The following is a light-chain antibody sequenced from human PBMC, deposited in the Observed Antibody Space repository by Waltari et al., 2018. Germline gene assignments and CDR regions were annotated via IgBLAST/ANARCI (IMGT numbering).Light chain of an antibody. Sequence: QSVLTQPPSASGTPGQRVTISCSGGISNIGINSVNWYQHLPGMAPKLLVDRNDQRPAWVPDRFSGSKSGTSASLAISGLQSEDEADYYCAAWDDSLKARFFGGGTKVTVL. CDR3: AAWDDSLKARF. CDR2: RND. CDR1: ISNIGINS. V-gene: IGLV1-44*01. J-gene: IGLJ2*01.